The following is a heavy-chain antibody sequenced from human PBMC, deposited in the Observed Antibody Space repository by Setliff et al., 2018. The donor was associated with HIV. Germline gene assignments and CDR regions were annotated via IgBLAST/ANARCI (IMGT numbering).Heavy chain of an antibody. CDR1: GYIFTDYY. Sequence: ASVKVSCKASGYIFTDYYIHWVRQAPGRGLEWMGWINPNGGYTNYAQKFLGRVTMTQDTSFTTAYLELSRLGCDDTAVYYCAADNYNCNSFDSWGQGSLVTVSS. CDR3: AADNYNCNSFDS. CDR2: INPNGGYT. J-gene: IGHJ4*02. D-gene: IGHD3-3*01. V-gene: IGHV1-2*02.